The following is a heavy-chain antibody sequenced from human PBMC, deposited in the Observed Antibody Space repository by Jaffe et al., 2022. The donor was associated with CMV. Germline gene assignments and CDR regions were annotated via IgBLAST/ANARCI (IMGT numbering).Heavy chain of an antibody. V-gene: IGHV4-59*01. Sequence: QVQLQESGPGLVKPSETLSLTCTVSGGSISSYYWSWIRQPPGKGLEWIGYIYYSGSTNYNPSLKSRVTISVDTSKNQFSLKLSSVTAADTAVYYCVEMATIEGVWVYFQHWGQGTLVTVSS. J-gene: IGHJ1*01. D-gene: IGHD5-12*01. CDR1: GGSISSYY. CDR2: IYYSGST. CDR3: VEMATIEGVWVYFQH.